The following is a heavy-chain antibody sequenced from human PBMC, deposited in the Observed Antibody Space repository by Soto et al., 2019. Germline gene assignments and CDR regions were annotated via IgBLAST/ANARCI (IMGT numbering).Heavy chain of an antibody. J-gene: IGHJ5*02. V-gene: IGHV1-18*01. CDR1: GYTFTSYG. Sequence: QVQLEQSGAEVKKPGASVKVSCKASGYTFTSYGISWVRQAPGQGLEWMGRISAYNGNTNYAQKLQGRVTMTTDTSTSTAYRELRSLRSDDTAVYYCARVVGALGHWFDPWGQGTLVTVS. CDR3: ARVVGALGHWFDP. D-gene: IGHD1-26*01. CDR2: ISAYNGNT.